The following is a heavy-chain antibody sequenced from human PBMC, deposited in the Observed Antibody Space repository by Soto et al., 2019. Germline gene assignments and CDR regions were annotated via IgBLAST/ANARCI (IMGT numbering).Heavy chain of an antibody. Sequence: QLQLQESGPGLVKPSETLSLTCTVSGGSISTSVHYCAWIRQPPGTGLEGMGTIYNNADTYYSSSLKCQITMFDDISKHVFSLRLAAVTALDTAVYYCARLKRTCTFDSWGRGTLVTVSS. CDR3: ARLKRTCTFDS. CDR2: IYNNADT. CDR1: GGSISTSVHY. J-gene: IGHJ4*02. V-gene: IGHV4-39*01. D-gene: IGHD2-8*01.